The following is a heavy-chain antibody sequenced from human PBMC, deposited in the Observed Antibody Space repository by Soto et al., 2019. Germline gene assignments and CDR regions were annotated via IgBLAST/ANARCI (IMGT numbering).Heavy chain of an antibody. J-gene: IGHJ5*02. D-gene: IGHD6-6*01. Sequence: ASVKVSGKASGYTFTNYGISWLGQAPGQGLGGMGWISAYNGNTNYAQKLQGRVTMTTDTSTSTAYIELRSLRSDDTAVYYCASTEYSSSSDWFDPWGQGTLVTVSS. CDR3: ASTEYSSSSDWFDP. V-gene: IGHV1-18*01. CDR2: ISAYNGNT. CDR1: GYTFTNYG.